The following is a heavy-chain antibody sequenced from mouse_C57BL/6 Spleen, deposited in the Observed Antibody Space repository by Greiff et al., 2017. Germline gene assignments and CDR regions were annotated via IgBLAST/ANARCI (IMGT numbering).Heavy chain of an antibody. CDR1: GFTFSDYY. V-gene: IGHV5-12*01. D-gene: IGHD2-4*01. CDR2: ISNGGGST. CDR3: ARLGDYDAFDY. Sequence: EVQGVESGGGLVQPGGSLKLSCAASGFTFSDYYMYWVRQTPEKRLEWVAYISNGGGSTYYPDTVKGRFTISRDNAKNTLYLQMSRLKSEDTAMYYCARLGDYDAFDYWGQGTTLTVSS. J-gene: IGHJ2*01.